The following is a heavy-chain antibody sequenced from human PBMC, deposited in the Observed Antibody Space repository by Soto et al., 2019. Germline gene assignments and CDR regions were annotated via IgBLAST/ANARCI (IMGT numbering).Heavy chain of an antibody. D-gene: IGHD6-13*01. V-gene: IGHV1-3*01. J-gene: IGHJ4*02. CDR2: INAGNGNT. CDR3: ARPHFSSSYYFDY. Sequence: GASVKVSCKASGYTLTSYAMQWVRRAPGQRLEWMGWINAGNGNTKYSQKFQGRVTITRDTSASTAYMELSSLRSEDTAVYYCARPHFSSSYYFDYWGQGTLVTVSS. CDR1: GYTLTSYA.